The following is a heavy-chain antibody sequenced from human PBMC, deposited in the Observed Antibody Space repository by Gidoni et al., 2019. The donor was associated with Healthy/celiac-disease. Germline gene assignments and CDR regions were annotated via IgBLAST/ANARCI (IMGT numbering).Heavy chain of an antibody. Sequence: EVQLVESGGGLVKPGGSLRLSCAASGFNFSSYSMNWVRQAPGKGLGWVSSISSRSSYIYYADSVKGRLTISRDNAKNSLYLQMNSLRAEDTAVYYCARDFPSGTWKNWGQGTTVTVSS. CDR1: GFNFSSYS. D-gene: IGHD1-1*01. CDR2: ISSRSSYI. J-gene: IGHJ6*02. CDR3: ARDFPSGTWKN. V-gene: IGHV3-21*01.